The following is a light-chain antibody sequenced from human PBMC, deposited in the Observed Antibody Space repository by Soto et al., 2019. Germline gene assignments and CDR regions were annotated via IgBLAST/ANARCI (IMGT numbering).Light chain of an antibody. Sequence: QSVLTQPPSASGTPGQRFTLSCSGSSSNIGSNTVNWYQQLPGTAPKLLIYSNNQRPSGVPDRFSGSKSGTSASLAISGLQSEDEADYYCAAWDDSLNGPVFGGGTKLTVL. CDR3: AAWDDSLNGPV. V-gene: IGLV1-44*01. J-gene: IGLJ2*01. CDR2: SNN. CDR1: SSNIGSNT.